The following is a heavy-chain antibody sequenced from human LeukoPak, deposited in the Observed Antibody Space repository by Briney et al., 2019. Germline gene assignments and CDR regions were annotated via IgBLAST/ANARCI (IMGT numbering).Heavy chain of an antibody. CDR3: ARADVWGSYRYALFDY. D-gene: IGHD3-16*02. CDR1: GFTFSSYG. J-gene: IGHJ4*02. CDR2: IWYDGSNK. V-gene: IGHV3-33*01. Sequence: GRSLRLSCAASGFTFSSYGMHWVRQAPGKGLEWVAVIWYDGSNKYYADSVKGRFTISRDNSKNTLYLQMNSLRAEDTAVYYCARADVWGSYRYALFDYWGQGTLVTVSS.